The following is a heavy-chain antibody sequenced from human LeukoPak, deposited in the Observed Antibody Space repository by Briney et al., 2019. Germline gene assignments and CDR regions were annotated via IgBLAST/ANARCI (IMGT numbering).Heavy chain of an antibody. V-gene: IGHV4-59*08. J-gene: IGHJ4*02. CDR2: IYYSGST. CDR1: VGSASGYF. Sequence: SETLSLTCTVSVGSASGYFWSWIRQPPGKGLEWIGYIYYSGSTNYNPSLKSRVTISVDTSKNQFSLKLNSVTAADTAVYYCARRAYGSGSFNRYYFDYWGQGTLVAVSS. CDR3: ARRAYGSGSFNRYYFDY. D-gene: IGHD3-10*01.